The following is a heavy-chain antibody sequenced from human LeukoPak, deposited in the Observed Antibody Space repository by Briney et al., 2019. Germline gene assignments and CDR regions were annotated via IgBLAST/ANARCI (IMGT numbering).Heavy chain of an antibody. CDR1: GYTFTSYG. D-gene: IGHD6-13*01. J-gene: IGHJ6*02. CDR2: ISAYNGNT. Sequence: ASVEVSCKASGYTFTSYGISWVRQAPGQGLEWMGWISAYNGNTNYAQKLQGRVTMTTDTSTSTAYMELRSLRSDDTAVYYCARDQGYSSSWYGGYYGMDVWGQGTTVTVSS. CDR3: ARDQGYSSSWYGGYYGMDV. V-gene: IGHV1-18*01.